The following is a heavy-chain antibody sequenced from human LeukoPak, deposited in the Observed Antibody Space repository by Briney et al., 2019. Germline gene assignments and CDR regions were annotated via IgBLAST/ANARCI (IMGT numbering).Heavy chain of an antibody. V-gene: IGHV4-34*01. D-gene: IGHD3-22*01. CDR3: ARGRRGYYYGVDY. CDR2: INHSGST. Sequence: SETLSLTCAVYGGSFSGYYWSWIRQPPGKGLEWIGEINHSGSTNYNPSLKSRVTISVDTSKNQFSLKLSSVTAADTAVYYCARGRRGYYYGVDYWGQGTLVTVSS. CDR1: GGSFSGYY. J-gene: IGHJ4*02.